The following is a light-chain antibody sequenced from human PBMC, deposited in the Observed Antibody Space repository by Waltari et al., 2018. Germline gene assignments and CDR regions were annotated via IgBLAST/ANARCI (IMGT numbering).Light chain of an antibody. CDR2: ERT. V-gene: IGLV2-23*01. J-gene: IGLJ2*01. Sequence: QSALTQPASVSGSPGQSITISCTGSSTDLGSSTLVSWYQHHPDKAPQLLIYERTERPSGIPLRFSGSKSGNTASLTISKLQAEDEADYYCFSYADGRSLVFGGGTKLTVL. CDR3: FSYADGRSLV. CDR1: STDLGSSTL.